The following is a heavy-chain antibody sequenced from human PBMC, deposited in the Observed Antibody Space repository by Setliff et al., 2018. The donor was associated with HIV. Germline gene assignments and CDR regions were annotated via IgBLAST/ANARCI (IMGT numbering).Heavy chain of an antibody. Sequence: ASVKVSCKDSGYTFSRFNPTWVRQAPGQGLEWMGWISDYNNNVEYAEKFQGRVTMTKDTSTGIAYLELRSLRPDDTALYFCARSADWFDLWGQGTLVTVSS. CDR3: ARSADWFDL. CDR1: GYTFSRFN. V-gene: IGHV1-18*01. J-gene: IGHJ5*02. D-gene: IGHD3-3*01. CDR2: ISDYNNNV.